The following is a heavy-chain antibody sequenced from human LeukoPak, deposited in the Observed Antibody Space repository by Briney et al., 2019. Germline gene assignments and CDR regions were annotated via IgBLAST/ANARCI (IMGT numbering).Heavy chain of an antibody. CDR2: ICYSWDT. CDR3: ARGRGDSSGYYYYYYYYMDV. V-gene: IGHV4-39*07. D-gene: IGHD3-22*01. CDR1: GGSISSTSYY. Sequence: PSETLSLTCTVSGGSISSTSYYWGWIRQPPGKGLEWIGSICYSWDTYYNPSLKSRVTISVDTSKNQFSLKLSSVTAADTAVYYCARGRGDSSGYYYYYYYYMDVWGKGTTVTVSS. J-gene: IGHJ6*03.